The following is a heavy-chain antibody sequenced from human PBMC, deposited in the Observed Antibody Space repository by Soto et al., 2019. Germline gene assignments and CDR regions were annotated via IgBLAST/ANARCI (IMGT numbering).Heavy chain of an antibody. CDR2: ISYDGSNK. Sequence: GGFLRLSSADSGFTFSSYGMHWVRQAPGKGLEWVAVISYDGSNKYYADSVKGRFTISRDNSKNTLYLQMNSLRAEDTAVYYCAKDGNYYDSSGYSAADYFDYWGQGTLVTVSS. J-gene: IGHJ4*02. V-gene: IGHV3-30*18. CDR3: AKDGNYYDSSGYSAADYFDY. D-gene: IGHD3-22*01. CDR1: GFTFSSYG.